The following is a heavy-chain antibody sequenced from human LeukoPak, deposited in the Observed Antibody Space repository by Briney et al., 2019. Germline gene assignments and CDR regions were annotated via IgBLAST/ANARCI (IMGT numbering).Heavy chain of an antibody. D-gene: IGHD1-26*01. CDR3: ARGPPGGGYWFDP. J-gene: IGHJ5*02. Sequence: GGSLRLSCAASGFTVSSNYMSWVRQAPGKGLEWVSVIYSGGSTYYADSVKGRFTISRDNSKNTLYLKMNSLRAEDTAVYYCARGPPGGGYWFDPWGQGTLVTVSS. CDR2: IYSGGST. V-gene: IGHV3-66*01. CDR1: GFTVSSNY.